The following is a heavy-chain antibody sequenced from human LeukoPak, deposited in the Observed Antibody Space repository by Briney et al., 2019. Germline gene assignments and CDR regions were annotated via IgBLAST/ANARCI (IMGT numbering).Heavy chain of an antibody. CDR2: INPNSGGT. CDR3: ARDVGPHYDSSCYYYA. V-gene: IGHV1-2*02. D-gene: IGHD3-22*01. Sequence: GASVKVSCTASEYTFSVYHIHWVRQAPGQGLEWMAWINPNSGGTNYAQKFQGRVTMTRDTSISTAYMELSRLRSDDTAVYYCARDVGPHYDSSCYYYAWGQVILVTVSS. CDR1: EYTFSVYH. J-gene: IGHJ4*02.